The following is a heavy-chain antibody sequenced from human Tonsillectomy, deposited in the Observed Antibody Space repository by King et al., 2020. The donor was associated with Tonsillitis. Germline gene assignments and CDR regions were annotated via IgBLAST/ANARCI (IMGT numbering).Heavy chain of an antibody. CDR2: IYPGDSDT. V-gene: IGHV5-51*03. CDR1: GYSFTSHW. CDR3: ASHSSYCSSTSCYTGAFDI. J-gene: IGHJ3*02. Sequence: VQLVESGAEVKKPGESLKISCKGSGYSFTSHWIGWVRQMPGKGLEWMGIIYPGDSDTSYSPSFEGQVTIAADKSISTASLQWSSLKASDTAMYYCASHSSYCSSTSCYTGAFDIWGQGTMVTVSS. D-gene: IGHD2-2*02.